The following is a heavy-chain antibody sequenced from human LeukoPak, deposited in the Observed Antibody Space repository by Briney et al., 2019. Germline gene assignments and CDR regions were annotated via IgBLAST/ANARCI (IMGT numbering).Heavy chain of an antibody. CDR1: GFTFSSYA. V-gene: IGHV3-23*01. CDR2: IRSSGGRT. D-gene: IGHD5-12*01. CDR3: AKSYNGYESKPDY. J-gene: IGHJ4*02. Sequence: GGSLRLSCAASGFTFSSYAMSWVRQAPGTGLEWVSSIRSSGGRTFYTDPVKGRFTISRDNSKITLYLQMNSLRAEDTAVYYCAKSYNGYESKPDYWGQGTLVTVSS.